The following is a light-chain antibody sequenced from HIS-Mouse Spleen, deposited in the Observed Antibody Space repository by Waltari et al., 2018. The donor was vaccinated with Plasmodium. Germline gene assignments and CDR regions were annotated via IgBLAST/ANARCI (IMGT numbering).Light chain of an antibody. CDR3: CSYAGSSTWV. Sequence: QSALTQPASVSGSPGQSITISCTGTSSDVGSYNLVSWYQQHPGKAPKLMIYECSKRPSGVSNRFSRSKSGNTASLTISGLQAEDEADYYCCSYAGSSTWVFGGGTKLTVL. CDR2: ECS. CDR1: SSDVGSYNL. J-gene: IGLJ3*02. V-gene: IGLV2-23*01.